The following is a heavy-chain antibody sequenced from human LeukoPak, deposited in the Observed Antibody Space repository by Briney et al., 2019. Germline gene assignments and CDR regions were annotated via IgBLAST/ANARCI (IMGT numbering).Heavy chain of an antibody. CDR3: ATLAVAGTFLYYYYGMDV. CDR2: IIPILGIA. CDR1: GYTFTGYY. D-gene: IGHD6-19*01. J-gene: IGHJ6*02. Sequence: SVKVSCKASGYTFTGYYMHWVRQAPGQGLEWMGRIIPILGIANYAQKFQGRVTITADKSTSTAYMELSSLRSEDTAVYYCATLAVAGTFLYYYYGMDVWGQGTTVTVSS. V-gene: IGHV1-69*02.